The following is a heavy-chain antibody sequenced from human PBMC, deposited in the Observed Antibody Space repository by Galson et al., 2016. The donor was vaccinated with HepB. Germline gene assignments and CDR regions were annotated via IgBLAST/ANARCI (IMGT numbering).Heavy chain of an antibody. CDR2: ISSDGANK. V-gene: IGHV3-30*18. J-gene: IGHJ5*02. CDR1: GFTFNSYG. D-gene: IGHD1-1*01. Sequence: SLRLSCAASGFTFNSYGMHWVRQAPGKGLEWVAVISSDGANKYYGDSVQGRFTISRDNPRNTLYLQMNSLRAEDTAVYYCTKESTTLLTAYNWFDHWGQGTPVSVSS. CDR3: TKESTTLLTAYNWFDH.